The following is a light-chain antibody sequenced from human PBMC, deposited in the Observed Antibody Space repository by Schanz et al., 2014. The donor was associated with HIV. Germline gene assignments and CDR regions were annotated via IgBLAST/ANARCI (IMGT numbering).Light chain of an antibody. Sequence: QSVLTQPPSVSAAPGQRVTISCSGSSSNIGTNDVSWYQQLPGTAPKLLIYDNNKRPSGIPDRFSGSKSGTSATLGITGLQTGDEADYYCGTWDSSLSGGLFGGGTKLTVL. CDR3: GTWDSSLSGGL. V-gene: IGLV1-51*01. CDR2: DNN. J-gene: IGLJ2*01. CDR1: SSNIGTND.